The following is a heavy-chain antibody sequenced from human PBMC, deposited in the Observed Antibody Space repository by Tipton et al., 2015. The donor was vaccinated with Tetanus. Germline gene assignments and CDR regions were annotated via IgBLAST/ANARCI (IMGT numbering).Heavy chain of an antibody. CDR2: IRSKAYGGTT. CDR3: ARGGLTPYEKDY. CDR1: GFTFGDYA. Sequence: SLRLSCTASGFTFGDYAMSWFRQAPGKGLEWVGFIRSKAYGGTTEYAASVKGRFTISRDDSKNLLFLQMNSLKTEDTAVYYCARGGLTPYEKDYWGQGTLVTVSS. D-gene: IGHD3-3*01. J-gene: IGHJ4*02. V-gene: IGHV3-49*03.